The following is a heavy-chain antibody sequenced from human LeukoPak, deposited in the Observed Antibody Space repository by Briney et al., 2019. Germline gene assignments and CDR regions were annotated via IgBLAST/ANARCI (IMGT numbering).Heavy chain of an antibody. CDR1: GGSISSYY. Sequence: SETLSLTCTVSGGSISSYYWSWIRQPPGKGLEWIGYIYYSGSTNYNPSLKSRVTISVDTSKNQFPLKLSSVTAADTAVYYCARSQWELLTSYYYYYGMDVWGQGTTVTVSS. D-gene: IGHD1-26*01. CDR3: ARSQWELLTSYYYYYGMDV. J-gene: IGHJ6*02. CDR2: IYYSGST. V-gene: IGHV4-59*08.